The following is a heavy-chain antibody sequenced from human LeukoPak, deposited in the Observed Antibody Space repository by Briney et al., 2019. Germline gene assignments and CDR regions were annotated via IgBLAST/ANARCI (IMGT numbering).Heavy chain of an antibody. CDR3: ATPLTTVTKPLVY. V-gene: IGHV1-24*01. CDR2: FDPEDGET. Sequence: ASVTVSCTVSGYIFSELSIHWVRQAPGKGLEWMGGFDPEDGETIFAQKFQGRVTATEDTSTDTVYMELNSLRSEDTAVYYCATPLTTVTKPLVYWGQGTQVTVSS. D-gene: IGHD4-17*01. CDR1: GYIFSELS. J-gene: IGHJ4*02.